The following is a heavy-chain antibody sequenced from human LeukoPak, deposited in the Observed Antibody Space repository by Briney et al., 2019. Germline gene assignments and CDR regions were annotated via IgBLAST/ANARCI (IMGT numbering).Heavy chain of an antibody. CDR3: ARDPYPTMIVVVSPAPPDL. J-gene: IGHJ2*01. V-gene: IGHV3-48*04. D-gene: IGHD3-22*01. CDR2: ISSSSSTI. Sequence: GGSLRLSCAASGFTFSSYSMNWVRQAPGKGLEWVSYISSSSSTIYYADSVKGRFTISRDNAKNSLYLQMNSLRAEDTAVYYCARDPYPTMIVVVSPAPPDLWGRGTLVTVSS. CDR1: GFTFSSYS.